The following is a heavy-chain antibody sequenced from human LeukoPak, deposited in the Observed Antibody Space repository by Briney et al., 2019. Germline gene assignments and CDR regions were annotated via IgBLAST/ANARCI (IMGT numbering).Heavy chain of an antibody. CDR2: LNHSGST. J-gene: IGHJ3*02. D-gene: IGHD3-22*01. CDR3: ARGGDSSAYYLLDAFDI. Sequence: PSETLSLTCADYGGSFSGYYWSWIRQPPGKGLEWIGELNHSGSTNYNPSLKSRVTISVDTSKNQFSLKLSPVTAADTAVYYCARGGDSSAYYLLDAFDIWGQGTMVTVSS. CDR1: GGSFSGYY. V-gene: IGHV4-34*01.